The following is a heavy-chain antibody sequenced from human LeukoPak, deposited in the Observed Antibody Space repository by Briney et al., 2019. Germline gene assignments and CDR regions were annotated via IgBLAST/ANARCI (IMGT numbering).Heavy chain of an antibody. D-gene: IGHD1-26*01. J-gene: IGHJ3*02. CDR1: GFTFSTYG. V-gene: IGHV3-21*01. Sequence: GGSPRLSCAASGFTFSTYGMNWVRQAPGKGLEWVSSISSSGTYIYYADSVKGRFTISRDNAKNSLYLQMNSLRAEDTAVYYCARQEAPSGDDAFDIWGQGTMVTVSS. CDR2: ISSSGTYI. CDR3: ARQEAPSGDDAFDI.